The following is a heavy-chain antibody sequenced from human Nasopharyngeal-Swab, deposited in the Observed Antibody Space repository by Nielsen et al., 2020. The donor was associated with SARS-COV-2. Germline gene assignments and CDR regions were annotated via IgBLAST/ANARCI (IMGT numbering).Heavy chain of an antibody. V-gene: IGHV1-8*02. J-gene: IGHJ4*02. CDR3: SRGGVGAVGGALDY. CDR2: INPNSGNT. D-gene: IGHD1-26*01. CDR1: GYTFTTYV. Sequence: ASVKVSCKASGYTFTTYVIKWVRQAPGQGLEWMGWINPNSGNTGHAQKFQGRVTMTRNTSIRTAYMELSSLRSEDTAVYYCSRGGVGAVGGALDYWGQGTQVTVSS.